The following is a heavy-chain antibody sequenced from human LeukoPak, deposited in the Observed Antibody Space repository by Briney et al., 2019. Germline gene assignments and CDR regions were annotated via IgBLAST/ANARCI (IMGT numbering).Heavy chain of an antibody. CDR3: AKDRFWGMNSAEY. CDR2: IRYDGSRT. J-gene: IGHJ4*02. CDR1: GFIFKNFG. D-gene: IGHD7-27*01. Sequence: PGGSLRLPCAASGFIFKNFGMYWVRQAPGKGLEWVAFIRYDGSRTYYTDSVKGRFTISRDNSNNTLYLQMNSLRPEDTAVYFCAKDRFWGMNSAEYWGQGTLVTVSS. V-gene: IGHV3-30*02.